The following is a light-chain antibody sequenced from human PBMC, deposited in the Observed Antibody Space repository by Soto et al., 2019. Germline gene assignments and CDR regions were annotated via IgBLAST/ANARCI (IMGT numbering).Light chain of an antibody. CDR2: KVS. J-gene: IGKJ1*01. Sequence: DVVLTQSPLSLPVTLGQPSSISCRSSQSLVHSDGHIYLNWFHLRPGQSPRRLIYKVSNWDSGVPDRFSGSGSGTDFTLKISRVEAEDVGVYYCMQGTQWTWKLGQGTKVDIK. CDR3: MQGTQWTWK. V-gene: IGKV2-30*02. CDR1: QSLVHSDGHIY.